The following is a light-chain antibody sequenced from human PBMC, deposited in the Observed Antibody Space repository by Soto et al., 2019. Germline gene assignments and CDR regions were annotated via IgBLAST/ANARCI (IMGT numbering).Light chain of an antibody. CDR2: DAS. V-gene: IGKV3-20*01. Sequence: EIVLTQSPATLSLSPGERATLSCRASQSVSSYLAWYQQKPGQAPRLLIYDASNRATGIPARFSGSGSGTDFTLTISRLEPEDFAVYYCQQYGSSPGTFGQGTMVDI. CDR1: QSVSSY. J-gene: IGKJ1*01. CDR3: QQYGSSPGT.